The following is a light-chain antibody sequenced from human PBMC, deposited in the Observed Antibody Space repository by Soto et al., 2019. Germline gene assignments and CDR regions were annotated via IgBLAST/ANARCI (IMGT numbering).Light chain of an antibody. CDR3: QQRSNWPLFT. J-gene: IGKJ3*01. CDR1: QSVSSY. V-gene: IGKV3-11*01. CDR2: DAS. Sequence: EIVLTQSPATLSLSPGERATLSCRASQSVSSYLAWYQQKPGQAPRLRIYDASNRATGIPARFSGSGSGTDVTLTISSLEPEDFAVYYCQQRSNWPLFTFGPGTKVDIQ.